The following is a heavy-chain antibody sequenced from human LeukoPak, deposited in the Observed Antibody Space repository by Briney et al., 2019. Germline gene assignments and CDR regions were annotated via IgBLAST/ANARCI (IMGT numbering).Heavy chain of an antibody. CDR3: ARGGDYFDY. CDR2: ISYDGSNK. Sequence: GGSLRLSCVASGFIFNSYAKHWVRQAPGKGLEWVAGISYDGSNKYYADSVKGRFTISRDNSKNTLYLQMNSLRAEDTAIYYCARGGDYFDYWGQGTLVTVSS. J-gene: IGHJ4*02. CDR1: GFIFNSYA. V-gene: IGHV3-30*04.